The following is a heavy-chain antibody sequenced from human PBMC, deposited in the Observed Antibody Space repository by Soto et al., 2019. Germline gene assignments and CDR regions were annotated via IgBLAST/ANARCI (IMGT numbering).Heavy chain of an antibody. D-gene: IGHD2-15*01. J-gene: IGHJ4*02. V-gene: IGHV3-7*02. CDR2: IKQDGSEK. Sequence: EVQLVESGGGLVQPGGSLRLSCAASGFTFSTYWMSWVRQAPGKGLEWVANIKQDGSEKYYVDSVKGRFTISRDNSKNSLYLQMNSLRGEDTAVYYCARLLSAAANDYWGQGTLVIVSP. CDR3: ARLLSAAANDY. CDR1: GFTFSTYW.